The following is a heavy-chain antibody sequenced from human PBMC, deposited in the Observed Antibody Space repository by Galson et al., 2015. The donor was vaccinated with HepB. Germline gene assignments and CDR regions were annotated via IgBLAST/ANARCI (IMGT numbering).Heavy chain of an antibody. CDR3: ARDATSYSDTSGYRVGAFDI. Sequence: SLRLSCAASGFTFSDYYMSWIRQAPGKGLEWVSYISSSGSTIYYADSVKGRFTISRDNAKNSLYLQMNSLRAEDTAVYYCARDATSYSDTSGYRVGAFDIWGQGTMVTVSS. CDR2: ISSSGSTI. CDR1: GFTFSDYY. D-gene: IGHD3-22*01. V-gene: IGHV3-11*01. J-gene: IGHJ3*02.